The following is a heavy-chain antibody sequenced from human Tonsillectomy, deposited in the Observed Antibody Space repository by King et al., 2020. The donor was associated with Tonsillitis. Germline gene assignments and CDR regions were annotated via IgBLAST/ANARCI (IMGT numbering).Heavy chain of an antibody. Sequence: VQLVESGEGLVQPGGSLRLSCAASGFTFSSSAMHWVLQAPGTGLEYFSSISRTVGRTYYADSVKGRFTISRDTSKNTLYLQMGSLRAEDMAVYYCARGDCSSTSCYFGYWGQGTLVTVSS. CDR1: GFTFSSSA. CDR3: ARGDCSSTSCYFGY. V-gene: IGHV3-64*02. CDR2: ISRTVGRT. D-gene: IGHD2-2*01. J-gene: IGHJ4*02.